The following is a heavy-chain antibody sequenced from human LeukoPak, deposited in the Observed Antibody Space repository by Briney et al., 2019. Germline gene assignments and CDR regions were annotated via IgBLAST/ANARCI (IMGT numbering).Heavy chain of an antibody. Sequence: PGGSLRLSCAASGFTFSNYAMHWVRQAPGKGLEWVAVISYDGSNKYYADSVKGRFTISRDNSKNTLYLQMNSLRAEDTAVYYCARTYYDYAPLHPFDYWGQGTLVTVSS. J-gene: IGHJ4*02. D-gene: IGHD3-16*01. CDR1: GFTFSNYA. CDR2: ISYDGSNK. V-gene: IGHV3-30-3*01. CDR3: ARTYYDYAPLHPFDY.